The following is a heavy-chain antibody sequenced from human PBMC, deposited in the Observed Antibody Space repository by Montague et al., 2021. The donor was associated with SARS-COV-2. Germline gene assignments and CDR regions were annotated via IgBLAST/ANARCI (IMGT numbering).Heavy chain of an antibody. J-gene: IGHJ4*02. CDR2: VLNTGTT. CDR1: RGSIANSHNY. V-gene: IGHV4-39*07. CDR3: VAGGDSAKAGAY. Sequence: SETLSLTCTVSRGSIANSHNYWGWVRQPPGKGLEWLGSVLNTGTTYDNPSLTARVTISLDTSKNQFSLKMYSVTAADTATYYCVAGGDSAKAGAYWGQGTRVTVSS. D-gene: IGHD2-15*01.